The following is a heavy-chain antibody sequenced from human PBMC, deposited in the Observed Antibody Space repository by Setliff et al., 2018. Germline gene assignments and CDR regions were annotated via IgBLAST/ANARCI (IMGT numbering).Heavy chain of an antibody. J-gene: IGHJ4*02. CDR3: VKAHYCRSTSCAFDY. D-gene: IGHD2-2*01. V-gene: IGHV3-23*01. Sequence: GGSLRLSCVASGFTFSNNAMNWVRQAPGGGLEWVSGISDSGDTTIYADSVKGRFTISRDNSKNMLSLQMNSLRAEDTALYYCVKAHYCRSTSCAFDYWGQGALVTVSS. CDR1: GFTFSNNA. CDR2: ISDSGDTT.